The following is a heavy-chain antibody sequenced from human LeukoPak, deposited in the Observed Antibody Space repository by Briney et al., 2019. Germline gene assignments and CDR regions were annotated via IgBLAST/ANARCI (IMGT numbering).Heavy chain of an antibody. V-gene: IGHV3-23*01. J-gene: IGHJ4*02. Sequence: GGSLRLSCAASGLAFTEYSIRWVRQAPGKGLKWVSAISSSVDKTYYADSVKGRYAISRDNSKNPLYLQIKTLRAEDRGVYYCAKEDKPVSTPYVDYWRPGTMVTVCS. D-gene: IGHD2-15*01. CDR2: ISSSVDKT. CDR3: AKEDKPVSTPYVDY. CDR1: GLAFTEYS.